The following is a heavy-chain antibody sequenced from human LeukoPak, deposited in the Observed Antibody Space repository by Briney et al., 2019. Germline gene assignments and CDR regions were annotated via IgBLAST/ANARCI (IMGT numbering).Heavy chain of an antibody. D-gene: IGHD3-22*01. CDR3: ARDLGQYYDTSDNWFDP. CDR1: GFTFSNYW. Sequence: GGSLRLSCAASGFTFSNYWMHWVRQAPGKGLVWVSRINSDGINTSYADSVKGRFTISRDNAKNTLNLQMDSLRAEDTAVYYCARDLGQYYDTSDNWFDPWGQGTLVTVSS. V-gene: IGHV3-74*01. J-gene: IGHJ5*02. CDR2: INSDGINT.